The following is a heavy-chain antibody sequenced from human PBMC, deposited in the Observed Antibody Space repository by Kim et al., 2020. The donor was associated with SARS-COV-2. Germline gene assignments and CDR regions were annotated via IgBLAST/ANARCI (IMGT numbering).Heavy chain of an antibody. Sequence: GGSLRLSCAASGFTFSSYEMNWVRQAPGKGLEWVSYISSSGSTIYYADSVKGRFTISRDNAKNSLYLQMNSLRAEDTAVYYCARGGDSSGYYYEDAFDIWGQGTMVTVSS. CDR2: ISSSGSTI. CDR1: GFTFSSYE. V-gene: IGHV3-48*03. J-gene: IGHJ3*02. D-gene: IGHD3-22*01. CDR3: ARGGDSSGYYYEDAFDI.